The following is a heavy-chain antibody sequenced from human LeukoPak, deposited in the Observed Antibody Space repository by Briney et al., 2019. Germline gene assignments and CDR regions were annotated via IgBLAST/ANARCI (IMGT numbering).Heavy chain of an antibody. CDR3: AKDGIAVAGISAWY. CDR2: ISDSGGGT. Sequence: GGSLRLSCAASGFMFSSYAMTWVRQAPGKGLEWVSGISDSGGGTYYADSVKGRFTISRDNSKNTVYLQTNSLRAEDTAVYYCAKDGIAVAGISAWYWGQGTQVTVSS. D-gene: IGHD6-19*01. CDR1: GFMFSSYA. V-gene: IGHV3-23*01. J-gene: IGHJ4*02.